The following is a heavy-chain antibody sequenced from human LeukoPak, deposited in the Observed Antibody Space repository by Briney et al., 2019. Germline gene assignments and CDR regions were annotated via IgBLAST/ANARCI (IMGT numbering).Heavy chain of an antibody. V-gene: IGHV4-34*01. Sequence: SETLSLTCAVYGGSFSGYYWSWIRQPPGKGLEWIGEINHSGSTNYNPSLKSRVTISVDTSKNQFSLKLSSVTAADTAVYYCARGVHYYDSSGYPTYYFDYWGQGTLVTVSS. CDR2: INHSGST. D-gene: IGHD3-22*01. CDR3: ARGVHYYDSSGYPTYYFDY. J-gene: IGHJ4*02. CDR1: GGSFSGYY.